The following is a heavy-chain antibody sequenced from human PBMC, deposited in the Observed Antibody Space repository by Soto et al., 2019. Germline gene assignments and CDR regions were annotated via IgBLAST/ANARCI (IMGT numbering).Heavy chain of an antibody. V-gene: IGHV3-7*01. D-gene: IGHD1-26*01. Sequence: GSVKARFTISRDNAKNSLYLQMNSLRAEDTAVYYFARHQGTNWDLDYWGQGTLVTVSS. CDR3: ARHQGTNWDLDY. J-gene: IGHJ4*02.